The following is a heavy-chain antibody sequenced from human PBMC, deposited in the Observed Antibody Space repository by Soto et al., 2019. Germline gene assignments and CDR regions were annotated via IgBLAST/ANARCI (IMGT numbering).Heavy chain of an antibody. CDR1: GYTFTSYY. V-gene: IGHV1-46*01. CDR3: ARKSYNWNYTPSELRYFDY. J-gene: IGHJ4*02. Sequence: ASVKVSCKASGYTFTSYYMHWVRQAPGQGLEWMGIINPSGGSTSYAQKFQGRVTMTRDTSTSTVYMELSSLRSEDTAVYYCARKSYNWNYTPSELRYFDYWGQGTLVTV. CDR2: INPSGGST. D-gene: IGHD1-7*01.